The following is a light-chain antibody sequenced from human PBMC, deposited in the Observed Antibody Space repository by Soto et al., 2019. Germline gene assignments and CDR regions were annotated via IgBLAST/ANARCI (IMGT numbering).Light chain of an antibody. J-gene: IGKJ5*01. V-gene: IGKV3-15*01. CDR1: QSVSRK. CDR2: GAS. Sequence: EIVMTQSPATLSVSPGERATLSCRASQSVSRKLAWYQQTRGQAPRLLMYGASTRATGVPARFSGSASGTDFTLTINRLEPEDFAVYYCQLYGNSPPFGQGTRLEIK. CDR3: QLYGNSPP.